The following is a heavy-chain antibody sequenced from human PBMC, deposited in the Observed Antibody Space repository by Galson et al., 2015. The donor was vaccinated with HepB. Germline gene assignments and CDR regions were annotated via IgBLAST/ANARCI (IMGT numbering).Heavy chain of an antibody. CDR3: ARLWIQLGYYYYGMDV. Sequence: SLRLSCAASEFTFSSYWMSWVRRAPGKGLEWVANIKQDGSEKYYVDSVKGRFTISRDNAKNSLYLQMNSLRAEDTAVYYCARLWIQLGYYYYGMDVWGQGTTVTVSS. D-gene: IGHD5-18*01. CDR2: IKQDGSEK. J-gene: IGHJ6*02. CDR1: EFTFSSYW. V-gene: IGHV3-7*03.